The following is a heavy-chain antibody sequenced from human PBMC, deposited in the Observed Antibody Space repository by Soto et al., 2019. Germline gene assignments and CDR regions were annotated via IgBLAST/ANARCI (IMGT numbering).Heavy chain of an antibody. Sequence: GGSLRLSCTASQFIFDKYDMHWVRQATGKGLEWVSGIGTLGDKYYSASVRGRFTIIRENAKNSVHLQMNALTDGDTGLYYCVRGRSNDYESTPPPIFDPSGQGTLVTVS. CDR1: QFIFDKYD. J-gene: IGHJ5*02. CDR2: IGTLGDK. D-gene: IGHD3-22*01. V-gene: IGHV3-13*01. CDR3: VRGRSNDYESTPPPIFDP.